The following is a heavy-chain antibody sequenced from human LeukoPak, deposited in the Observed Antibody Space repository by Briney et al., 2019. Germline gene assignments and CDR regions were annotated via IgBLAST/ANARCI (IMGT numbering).Heavy chain of an antibody. CDR1: GFTVSSNY. D-gene: IGHD3-22*01. CDR3: ARVQGSGYYYPIDY. CDR2: IYSGGST. Sequence: GGSLRLSCAASGFTVSSNYMSWVRQAPGKGLEWVSVIYSGGSTYYADSVKGRFTISRDNSKNTLYLQMNSLRAEDTAVYYCARVQGSGYYYPIDYWGQGTLVTVSS. V-gene: IGHV3-66*01. J-gene: IGHJ4*02.